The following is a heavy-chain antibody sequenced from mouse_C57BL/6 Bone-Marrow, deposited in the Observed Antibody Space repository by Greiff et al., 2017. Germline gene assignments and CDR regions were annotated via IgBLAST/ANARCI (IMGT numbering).Heavy chain of an antibody. CDR1: GFSFNTYA. CDR2: IRSKSNNYAT. J-gene: IGHJ4*01. CDR3: VRTYAHDDAMAY. Sequence: EVQRVESGGGLVQPKGSLKLSCAASGFSFNTYAMNWVRQAPGKGLEWVARIRSKSNNYATSYAESVKDRFTISRDDSESIPYLQMNNWKSEDTAMSYCVRTYAHDDAMAYWGQGTSVTVSS. V-gene: IGHV10-1*01. D-gene: IGHD2-2*01.